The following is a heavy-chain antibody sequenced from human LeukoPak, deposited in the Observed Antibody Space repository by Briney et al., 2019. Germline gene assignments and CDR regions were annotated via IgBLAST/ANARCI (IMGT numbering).Heavy chain of an antibody. CDR3: AIFSEWFPDAFDI. J-gene: IGHJ3*02. V-gene: IGHV4-38-2*02. CDR1: GYSISSGYY. Sequence: PSETLSLTCTVSGYSISSGYYWGWIRQPPGKGLEWIGYIYHSGSTYYNPSLKSRVTISVDRSKNQFSLKLSSVTAADTAVYYCAIFSEWFPDAFDIWGQGTMVTVSS. D-gene: IGHD3-3*01. CDR2: IYHSGST.